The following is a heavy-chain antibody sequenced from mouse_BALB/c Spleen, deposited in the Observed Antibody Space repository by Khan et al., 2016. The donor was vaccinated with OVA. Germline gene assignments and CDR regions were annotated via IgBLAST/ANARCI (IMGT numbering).Heavy chain of an antibody. CDR1: GFSLTTYG. Sequence: QVQLKESGPGLVQPSQSLSITCTVSGFSLTTYGVHWVRQSPGKGLEWLGVIWSGGSTDYNAAFISRLSISKDNSKSQVFFKMNSLQADDTATYYCARNSYRYDFTYWGQGTLVTVSA. CDR3: ARNSYRYDFTY. J-gene: IGHJ3*01. CDR2: IWSGGST. D-gene: IGHD2-14*01. V-gene: IGHV2-4-1*01.